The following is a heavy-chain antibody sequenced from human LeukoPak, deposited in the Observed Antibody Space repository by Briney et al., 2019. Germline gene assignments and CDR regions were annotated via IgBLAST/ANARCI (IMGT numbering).Heavy chain of an antibody. CDR3: ASWYHIDY. CDR2: IHSGGTR. D-gene: IGHD2-2*01. Sequence: GGSLRLSCAASGFTFNDHYMAWVRQSPGKGLEWVSLIHSGGTRYTDSVRGRFTISRDNSKNTLYLQMNSLRAEDTAMYYCASWYHIDYWGQGTLVTVSS. J-gene: IGHJ4*02. CDR1: GFTFNDHY. V-gene: IGHV3-53*01.